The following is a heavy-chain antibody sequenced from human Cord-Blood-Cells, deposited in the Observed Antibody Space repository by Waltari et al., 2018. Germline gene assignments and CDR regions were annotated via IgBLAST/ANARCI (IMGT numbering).Heavy chain of an antibody. J-gene: IGHJ4*02. Sequence: QVRLQQSGPGLVKPSQTLSHTCTVSGGSISSGGYYRSWIRRHLGKGLEWFGYIYYSGSSYYNPSLKSRVTISVDTSKNQFSLKRRSVTAADTAVYYWARARRDGYNPFDYWGQGTLVTVSS. CDR1: GGSISSGGYY. CDR3: ARARRDGYNPFDY. V-gene: IGHV4-31*03. CDR2: IYYSGSS. D-gene: IGHD5-12*01.